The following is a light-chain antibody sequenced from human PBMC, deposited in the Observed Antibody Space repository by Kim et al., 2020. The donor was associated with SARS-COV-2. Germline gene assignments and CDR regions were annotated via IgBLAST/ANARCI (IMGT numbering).Light chain of an antibody. Sequence: DIQMTQSPSSLSASVGDRVTITCRASQSIHNSLNWYQQKSGEAPQLLIYATSTLQSGVPPRFSGSGSGTDFTLTISSLQPEDSASYYCQQSYRIPQAFGQGTKVEIK. CDR2: ATS. CDR3: QQSYRIPQA. CDR1: QSIHNS. J-gene: IGKJ1*01. V-gene: IGKV1-39*01.